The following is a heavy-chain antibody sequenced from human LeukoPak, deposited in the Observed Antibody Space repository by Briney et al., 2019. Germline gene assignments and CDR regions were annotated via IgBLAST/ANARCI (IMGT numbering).Heavy chain of an antibody. CDR3: ATEYVRTHYFDW. CDR1: GYNLNTYH. D-gene: IGHD3-16*01. V-gene: IGHV1-46*02. Sequence: ASVKVSCKASGYNLNTYHMHWVRQAPGQGLEWMGIITSTGTTTICAQKFHGRVTMTRDTSTSTVYMDLSSLRSDDTAVYYCATEYVRTHYFDWWGQGTLVTVSS. CDR2: ITSTGTTT. J-gene: IGHJ4*02.